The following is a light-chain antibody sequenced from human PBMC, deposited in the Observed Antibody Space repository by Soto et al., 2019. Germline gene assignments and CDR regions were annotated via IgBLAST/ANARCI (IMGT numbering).Light chain of an antibody. CDR3: QVYGSSPRYT. Sequence: DIVLTQSPGTLSLSPGERATLTCRVSQSVNAGYLAWYQQKPGQAPRLLFYGVSNRAAGIPDRFSGSGSGTDYNLTISSLETEDIAGYYCQVYGSSPRYTFGQGTKVEIK. J-gene: IGKJ2*01. CDR1: QSVNAGY. V-gene: IGKV3-20*01. CDR2: GVS.